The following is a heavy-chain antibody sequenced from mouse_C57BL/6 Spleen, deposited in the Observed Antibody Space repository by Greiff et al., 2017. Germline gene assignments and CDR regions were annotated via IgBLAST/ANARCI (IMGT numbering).Heavy chain of an antibody. Sequence: EVQLQQSGAELVKPGASVKLSCTASGFNIKDYYMHWVKQRTEQGLEWIGRIDPEDGETTYAPKFQGKAPIPAATSSNTAYLELRSLTYEDTAVYYCARSVISYGYDGFAYWGQGTLVTVSA. D-gene: IGHD2-2*01. CDR3: ARSVISYGYDGFAY. J-gene: IGHJ3*01. V-gene: IGHV14-2*01. CDR1: GFNIKDYY. CDR2: IDPEDGET.